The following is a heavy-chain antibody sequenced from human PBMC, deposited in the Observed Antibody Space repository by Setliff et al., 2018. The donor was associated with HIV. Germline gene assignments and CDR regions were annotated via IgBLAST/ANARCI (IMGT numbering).Heavy chain of an antibody. CDR2: ISAYNGNT. CDR3: ARRADWFDL. Sequence: GASVKVSCKASGYTFINYGISWVRQAPGQGLEWMGWISAYNGNTNYAEKFKGRVTMTKDTSTGIAYLELRSLRPDDTALYFCARRADWFDLWGQGTLVTVSS. CDR1: GYTFINYG. J-gene: IGHJ5*02. V-gene: IGHV1-18*01.